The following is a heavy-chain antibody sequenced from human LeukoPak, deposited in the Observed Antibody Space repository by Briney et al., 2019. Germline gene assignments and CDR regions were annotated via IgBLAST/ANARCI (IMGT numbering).Heavy chain of an antibody. CDR1: GGSISSYY. D-gene: IGHD3-16*01. V-gene: IGHV4-59*01. CDR3: AKVVGGWFDP. J-gene: IGHJ5*02. CDR2: IYYSGST. Sequence: SETLSLTCTVSGGSISSYYWSWIRQPPGKGLEWIGYIYYSGSTNYNPSLKSRVTISVDTSKNQFSLKLSSVIAADTAMYYCAKVVGGWFDPWGQGTLVTVSS.